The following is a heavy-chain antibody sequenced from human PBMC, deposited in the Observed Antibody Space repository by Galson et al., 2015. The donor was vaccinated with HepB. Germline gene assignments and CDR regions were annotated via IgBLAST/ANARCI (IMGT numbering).Heavy chain of an antibody. J-gene: IGHJ4*02. D-gene: IGHD3-10*01. CDR1: GYIFTGYY. CDR3: ARGMVRGVEFDS. V-gene: IGHV1-2*02. CDR2: INPNSGGT. Sequence: SVKVSCKASGYIFTGYYIHWVRQAPGQGLEWMGWINPNSGGTNYAQKFQDRVTVTRDTSISTAYMELSRLRSDDTAVYYCARGMVRGVEFDSWGQGTLVTVSS.